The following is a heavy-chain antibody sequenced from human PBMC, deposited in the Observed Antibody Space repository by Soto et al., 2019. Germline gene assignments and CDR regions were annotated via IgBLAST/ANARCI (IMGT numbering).Heavy chain of an antibody. CDR1: GGTFSSYA. V-gene: IGHV1-69*01. D-gene: IGHD4-17*01. CDR2: IIPICGTA. J-gene: IGHJ5*02. Sequence: QVQLVQSGAEVKKPGSSVKVSCKASGGTFSSYAISWVRQAPGQGLEWMGGIIPICGTANYAQKFQGRVTITAEESTSTAYMELSSLRSEDTAVYYCARENRDYGDYAPNWFDPWGQGTLVTVSS. CDR3: ARENRDYGDYAPNWFDP.